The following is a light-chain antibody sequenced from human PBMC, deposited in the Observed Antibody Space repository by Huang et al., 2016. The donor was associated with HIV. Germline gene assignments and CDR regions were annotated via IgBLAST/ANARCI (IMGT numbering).Light chain of an antibody. CDR3: QQYYGVPLT. Sequence: DIVMTQSPDSLAVSLGERATINCKSSRSVLYSSNHKSHLAWYQQKRGQPPKLLISWASSRESGVPDRFSGSGSGTDFTLTISSLQAEDVAVYYCQQYYGVPLTFGGGTKVEIK. J-gene: IGKJ4*01. CDR2: WAS. CDR1: RSVLYSSNHKSH. V-gene: IGKV4-1*01.